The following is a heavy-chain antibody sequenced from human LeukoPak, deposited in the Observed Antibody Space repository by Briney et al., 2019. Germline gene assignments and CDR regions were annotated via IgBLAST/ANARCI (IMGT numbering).Heavy chain of an antibody. CDR1: GFTFSSYA. CDR2: IKQDGSEK. V-gene: IGHV3-7*01. CDR3: ARETRSGGYYVY. J-gene: IGHJ4*02. D-gene: IGHD3-22*01. Sequence: GGSLRLSCVASGFTFSSYAMSWVRQAPGKGLEWVANIKQDGSEKYYVDSVKGRFTISRDNAKNSLYLQINSLRAEDTAVYYCARETRSGGYYVYWGQGTLVTVSS.